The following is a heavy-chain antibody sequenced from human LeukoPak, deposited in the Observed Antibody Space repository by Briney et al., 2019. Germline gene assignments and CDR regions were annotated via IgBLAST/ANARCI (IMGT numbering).Heavy chain of an antibody. J-gene: IGHJ4*02. Sequence: GGSLTLSCAASGFTFSSHWMTWVRQAPGKGLEWVANLKEDGSEKYYVDSVKGRFTISRDNAKNSLYLQMNSLRGDDTAVYYCARGVYYFDYWGQGALVTVSS. CDR1: GFTFSSHW. CDR2: LKEDGSEK. V-gene: IGHV3-7*04. CDR3: ARGVYYFDY.